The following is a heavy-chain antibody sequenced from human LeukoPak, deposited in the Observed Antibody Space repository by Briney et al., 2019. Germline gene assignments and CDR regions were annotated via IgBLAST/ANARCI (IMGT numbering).Heavy chain of an antibody. V-gene: IGHV4-34*01. D-gene: IGHD6-13*01. J-gene: IGHJ5*02. CDR3: ARGGIAAAGFDP. CDR1: GGSFSGYY. CDR2: INHSGST. Sequence: SETLSLTCAVYGGSFSGYYWSWIRQPPGKGLEWIGEINHSGSTNYNPSLKSRVTISVDTSKNQSSLKLSSVTAADTAVYYCARGGIAAAGFDPWGQGTLVTVSS.